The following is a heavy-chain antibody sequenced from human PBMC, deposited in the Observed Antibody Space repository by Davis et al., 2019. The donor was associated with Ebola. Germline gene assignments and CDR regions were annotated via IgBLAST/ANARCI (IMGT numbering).Heavy chain of an antibody. CDR2: IIPIFGTA. D-gene: IGHD2-2*01. CDR3: ARGMGYQLPLDI. Sequence: SSEPVSRKASLGTFSSYAISWVRQAPGPGLEWMGGIIPIFGTANYAQKSQGRVTTTADESTSTAYMELSSLRCEDTAVYYCARGMGYQLPLDIWGQGTMVTVSS. CDR1: LGTFSSYA. J-gene: IGHJ3*02. V-gene: IGHV1-69*13.